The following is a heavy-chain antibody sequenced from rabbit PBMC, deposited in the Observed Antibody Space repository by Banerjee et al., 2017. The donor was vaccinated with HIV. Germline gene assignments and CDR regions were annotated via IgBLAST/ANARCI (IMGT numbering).Heavy chain of an antibody. V-gene: IGHV1S40*01. D-gene: IGHD2-1*01. CDR3: AQGSAAMTMVVIGFYLNL. J-gene: IGHJ4*01. CDR1: GFSFSSRYY. Sequence: QSLEESGGGLVQPEGSLTLTCTASGFSFSSRYYMCWVRQAPGKGLEWIGCIGFGSTGNTYYANWAKGRFTISRTSSTTVTLEMTSLTAADTATYFCAQGSAAMTMVVIGFYLNLWGQGTLVTIS. CDR2: IGFGSTGNT.